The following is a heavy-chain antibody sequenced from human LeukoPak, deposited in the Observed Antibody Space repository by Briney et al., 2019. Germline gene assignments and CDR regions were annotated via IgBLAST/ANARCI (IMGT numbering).Heavy chain of an antibody. CDR2: ILTSGST. CDR1: GGSISSGNYY. D-gene: IGHD2-2*01. J-gene: IGHJ5*02. CDR3: ARGLCSSNSCYWKWFDP. V-gene: IGHV4-61*09. Sequence: SETLSLTCTVSGGSISSGNYYWTWIRQPAGKGLEWTGHILTSGSTNHNPSLKSRVTISVDTAKNQFSLKLSSVTAADTAVYYCARGLCSSNSCYWKWFDPWGQGTLVTVSS.